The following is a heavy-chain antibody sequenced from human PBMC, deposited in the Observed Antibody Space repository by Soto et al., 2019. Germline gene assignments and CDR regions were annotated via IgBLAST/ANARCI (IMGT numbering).Heavy chain of an antibody. CDR1: GGSISSSSYY. V-gene: IGHV4-39*01. D-gene: IGHD6-25*01. Sequence: TSETLSLTCTVSGGSISSSSYYWGWIRQPPGKGLEWIGSIYYSGSTYYNPSLKSRVTISVDTSKNQFSLKLRSVTAADTAVYYCARHEAGWYFDSWGQGTLVTVSS. CDR2: IYYSGST. J-gene: IGHJ4*02. CDR3: ARHEAGWYFDS.